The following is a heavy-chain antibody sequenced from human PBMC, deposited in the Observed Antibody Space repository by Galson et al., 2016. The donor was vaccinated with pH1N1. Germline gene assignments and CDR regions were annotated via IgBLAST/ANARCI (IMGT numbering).Heavy chain of an antibody. CDR2: IYSGDTT. CDR1: EFSVSFSH. CDR3: AREGPVPGAFDY. J-gene: IGHJ4*02. Sequence: SLRLSCAASEFSVSFSHLSWVRQAPGKGLEWVAIIYSGDTTYYTDSVQGRFTISRDISKNTLYLQMNSLRAEDTAVYYCAREGPVPGAFDYWGQGTLVTVSS. D-gene: IGHD6-19*01. V-gene: IGHV3-53*01.